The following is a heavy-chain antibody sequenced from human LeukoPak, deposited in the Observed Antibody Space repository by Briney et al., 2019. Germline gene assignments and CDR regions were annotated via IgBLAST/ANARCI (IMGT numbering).Heavy chain of an antibody. CDR2: INPNSGDT. CDR3: ARGLLMVPATIDPPGNDY. D-gene: IGHD2-2*01. V-gene: IGHV1-2*02. CDR1: GYTFTRYY. Sequence: ASVKVSCKASGYTFTRYYMHWVRQAPGQGPEWMGWINPNSGDTKFAQKFQGRVTMTRDTSSTTAYMELSRLRSDDTAVYYCARGLLMVPATIDPPGNDYWGQGTLVTVSS. J-gene: IGHJ4*02.